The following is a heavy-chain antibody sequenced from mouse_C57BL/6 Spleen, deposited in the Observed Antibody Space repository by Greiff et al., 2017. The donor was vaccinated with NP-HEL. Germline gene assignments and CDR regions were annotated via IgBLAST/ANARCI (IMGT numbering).Heavy chain of an antibody. CDR3: ARQGGIYYGLRYFDV. CDR1: GFTFSDYG. J-gene: IGHJ1*03. CDR2: ISSGSSTI. Sequence: EVMLVESGGGLVKPGGSLKLSCAASGFTFSDYGMHWVRQAPEKGLEWVAYISSGSSTIYYADTVKGRFTISRDNAKNTLFLQMTSLRSEDTAMYYCARQGGIYYGLRYFDVWGTGTTVTVSS. V-gene: IGHV5-17*01. D-gene: IGHD2-1*01.